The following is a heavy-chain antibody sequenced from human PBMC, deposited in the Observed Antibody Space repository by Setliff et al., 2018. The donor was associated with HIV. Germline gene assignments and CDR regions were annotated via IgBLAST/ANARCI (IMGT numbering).Heavy chain of an antibody. Sequence: GGSLRLSCAASGFDFSAFSMNWVRQSPGKGLEWVSSISHSSHYLYYIDSLEGRFTVSRDNAKNLLYLQMNSLRAEDTAVYYCAKVALELKGDFCYMSVWGKGTTVTVSS. CDR2: ISHSSHYL. D-gene: IGHD1-7*01. CDR1: GFDFSAFS. CDR3: AKVALELKGDFCYMSV. J-gene: IGHJ6*04. V-gene: IGHV3-21*01.